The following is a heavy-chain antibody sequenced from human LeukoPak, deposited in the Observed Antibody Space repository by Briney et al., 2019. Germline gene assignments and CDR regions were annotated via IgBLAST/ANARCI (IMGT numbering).Heavy chain of an antibody. Sequence: GGSLRLSCAASGFTFSSYAMTWVRQAPGKGLEWVSAISGSGGTTYYVDSVKGRFTISRDNSRNTLYLQMNSLRAEDTAVYYCAKGIISVVAAAGLYFDYWGQGTLVTVSS. CDR3: AKGIISVVAAAGLYFDY. CDR2: ISGSGGTT. CDR1: GFTFSSYA. V-gene: IGHV3-23*01. D-gene: IGHD6-13*01. J-gene: IGHJ4*02.